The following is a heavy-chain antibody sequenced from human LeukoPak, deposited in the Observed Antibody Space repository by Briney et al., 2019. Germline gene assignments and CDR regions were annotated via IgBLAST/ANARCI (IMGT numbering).Heavy chain of an antibody. CDR3: ARRPSPPDAFDI. V-gene: IGHV4-39*01. CDR2: IYYSGST. Sequence: GSLRLSCTASGFTFGDYFMSWVRQAPGKGLEWIGSIYYSGSTYYNPSLKSRVTISGDTSKNQFSLKLYSVTAADTAVYYCARRPSPPDAFDIWGQGTMVTVSS. J-gene: IGHJ3*02. CDR1: GFTFGDYF.